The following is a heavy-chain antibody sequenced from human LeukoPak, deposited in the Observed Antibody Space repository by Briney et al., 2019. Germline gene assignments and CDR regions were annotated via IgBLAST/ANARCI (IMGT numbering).Heavy chain of an antibody. Sequence: GESLRLSCAASGFTFTTYWISWVRQLPGKGLEWVANINQDGTEKYYVDSVKGRFTISRDNAKNSLYLQMNSLRVEDTAIYYCVKVAKYYYGSETYYFFEHWGQGTPVTASS. CDR1: GFTFTTYW. CDR3: VKVAKYYYGSETYYFFEH. CDR2: INQDGTEK. V-gene: IGHV3-7*01. D-gene: IGHD3-10*01. J-gene: IGHJ4*02.